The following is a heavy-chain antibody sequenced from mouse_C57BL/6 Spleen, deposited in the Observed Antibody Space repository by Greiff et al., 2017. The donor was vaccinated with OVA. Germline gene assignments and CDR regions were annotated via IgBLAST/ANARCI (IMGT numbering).Heavy chain of an antibody. V-gene: IGHV1-84*01. Sequence: QVQLQQSGPELVKPGASVKISCKASGYTFTNYYINWVKQRPGQGLEWIGWIYPGSGNTTYTEKFKGKATLTVDTSSNTAYMTLSSLTSEDSAVYCCSNCGYCGSNYEAMDYWGQGTSVTVSS. D-gene: IGHD1-1*01. CDR1: GYTFTNYY. CDR2: IYPGSGNT. CDR3: SNCGYCGSNYEAMDY. J-gene: IGHJ4*01.